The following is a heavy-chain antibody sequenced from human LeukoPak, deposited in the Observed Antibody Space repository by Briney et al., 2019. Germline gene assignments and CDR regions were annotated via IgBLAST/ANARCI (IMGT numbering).Heavy chain of an antibody. CDR1: GGSISSYY. V-gene: IGHV4-59*08. D-gene: IGHD1-26*01. J-gene: IGHJ4*02. Sequence: SETLSLTCTVSGGSISSYYWSWIRQPPGKGLEWIGYIYYSGSTNYNPSLKSRVTISVDTSKNQFSLKLSSVTAADTAVYYCARHYSGSYLRYFDYWGQGTLVTVSS. CDR2: IYYSGST. CDR3: ARHYSGSYLRYFDY.